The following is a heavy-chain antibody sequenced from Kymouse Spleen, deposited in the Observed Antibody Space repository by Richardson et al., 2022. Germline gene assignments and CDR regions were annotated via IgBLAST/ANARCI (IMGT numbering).Heavy chain of an antibody. D-gene: IGHD3-10*01. V-gene: IGHV4-34*01. CDR1: GGSFSGYY. CDR2: INHSGST. J-gene: IGHJ5*02. CDR3: AARITMVRGVRGPNWFDP. Sequence: QVQLQQWGAGLLKPSETLSLTCAVYGGSFSGYYWSWIRQPPGKGLEWIGEINHSGSTNYNPSLKSRVTISVDTSKNQFSLKLSSVTAADTAVYYCAARITMVRGVRGPNWFDPWGQGTLVTVSS.